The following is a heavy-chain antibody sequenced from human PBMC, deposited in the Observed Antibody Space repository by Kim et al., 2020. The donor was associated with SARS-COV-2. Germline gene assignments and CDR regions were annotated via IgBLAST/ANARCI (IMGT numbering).Heavy chain of an antibody. Sequence: NYAQKFQGRVTFTADASTTTVYMELHSLTSDDTAVYYCAGVRDLGVAWFDPWGQGTLVTVSS. V-gene: IGHV1-69*01. CDR3: AGVRDLGVAWFDP. J-gene: IGHJ5*02. D-gene: IGHD2-21*01.